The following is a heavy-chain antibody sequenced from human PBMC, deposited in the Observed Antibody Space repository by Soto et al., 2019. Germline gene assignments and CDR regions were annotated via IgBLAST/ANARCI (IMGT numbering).Heavy chain of an antibody. CDR3: ARAIRYQLHSDY. Sequence: QVQLVQSGTEVKQPGASVKVSCKASGYTFTTYDINWVRQTPGQGLEWMGWMNPNDGNTGYAQNFRGRVTMTRDTYINTAYMGLSSMRSEDTAMYYCARAIRYQLHSDYWGQGTQVTVSS. CDR2: MNPNDGNT. J-gene: IGHJ4*02. V-gene: IGHV1-8*01. CDR1: GYTFTTYD. D-gene: IGHD2-2*01.